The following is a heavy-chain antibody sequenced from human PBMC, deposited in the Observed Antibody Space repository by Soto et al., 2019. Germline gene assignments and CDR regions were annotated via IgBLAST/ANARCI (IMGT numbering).Heavy chain of an antibody. CDR2: ISGSGGST. Sequence: PGGSLRISCAASGFTFSSYAVSWVRQAPGKGLEWVSAISGSGGSTYYADSVKGRFTISRDNSKNTLYLQMNSLRAEDTAVYYCAKPIVVVPAALNNWFDPWGQGTLVTLSS. CDR3: AKPIVVVPAALNNWFDP. D-gene: IGHD2-2*01. J-gene: IGHJ5*02. V-gene: IGHV3-23*01. CDR1: GFTFSSYA.